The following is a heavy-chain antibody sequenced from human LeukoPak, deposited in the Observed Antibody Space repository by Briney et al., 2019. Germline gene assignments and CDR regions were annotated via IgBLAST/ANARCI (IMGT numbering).Heavy chain of an antibody. D-gene: IGHD3-22*01. CDR2: IIPILGIA. Sequence: SVKVSCKASGGTFSSYAISWVRQAPGQGLEWMGRIIPILGIANYAQKLQGRVTITADKSTSTAYMELSSLRSEDTAVYYCARQEIYYYDSSGYKRWFDPWGQGTLVTVSS. CDR3: ARQEIYYYDSSGYKRWFDP. J-gene: IGHJ5*02. V-gene: IGHV1-69*04. CDR1: GGTFSSYA.